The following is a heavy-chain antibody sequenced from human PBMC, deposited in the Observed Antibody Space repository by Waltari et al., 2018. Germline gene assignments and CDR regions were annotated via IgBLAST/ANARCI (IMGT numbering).Heavy chain of an antibody. CDR3: ARDQGPANFNWLDA. J-gene: IGHJ5*02. Sequence: EVRLVESGGTSVQPGGSLSLSCVASGFTFGSFEMNWVRQAPGKGPEWISYISSAARTIYYADSVKGRFTVSRDNGKNVLYLQMNNLRSEDTAMYYCARDQGPANFNWLDAWGQGTRVTVSS. V-gene: IGHV3-48*03. D-gene: IGHD1-7*01. CDR2: ISSAARTI. CDR1: GFTFGSFE.